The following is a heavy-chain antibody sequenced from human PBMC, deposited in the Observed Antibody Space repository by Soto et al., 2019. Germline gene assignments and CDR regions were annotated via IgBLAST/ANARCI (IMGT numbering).Heavy chain of an antibody. D-gene: IGHD2-15*01. CDR3: VRACSDASCKMFDY. J-gene: IGHJ4*02. CDR1: GFTLSDFW. CDR2: INEYGTST. V-gene: IGHV3-74*01. Sequence: VGSLRLSCVASGFTLSDFWMHWVRQAPGKGLVWVSRINEYGTSTSYADSVRGRFTVSRDNARNTLYLQMDSLRVDDTAVYYCVRACSDASCKMFDYWGQGTLVTVSS.